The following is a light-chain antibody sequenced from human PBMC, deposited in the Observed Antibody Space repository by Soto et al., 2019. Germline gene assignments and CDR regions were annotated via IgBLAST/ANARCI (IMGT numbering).Light chain of an antibody. V-gene: IGKV1D-13*01. Sequence: AIQLTQSPSSLSASVGDRVTITCRASQGISSALAWYQQKPGKAPKLLIYDASSLESGVPSRFIGSGSGTDFTLTTSSLQPEDFATYYCQQFNNYLYTFGQGTKPEIK. CDR2: DAS. J-gene: IGKJ2*01. CDR1: QGISSA. CDR3: QQFNNYLYT.